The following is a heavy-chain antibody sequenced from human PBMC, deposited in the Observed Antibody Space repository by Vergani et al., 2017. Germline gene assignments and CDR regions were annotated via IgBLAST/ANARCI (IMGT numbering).Heavy chain of an antibody. CDR1: GFTFSNAW. Sequence: EVQLVESGGGLVKPGGSLRLSCAASGFTFSNAWMSWVRQAPGKGLEWVGRIKSKTDGGTTDYAAPVKGRFTISRDDSKNTLYLQMNSLRAEDTAVYYCARDPEDVAGTTFDYWGQGTLVTVSS. J-gene: IGHJ4*02. D-gene: IGHD6-19*01. CDR2: IKSKTDGGTT. V-gene: IGHV3-15*01. CDR3: ARDPEDVAGTTFDY.